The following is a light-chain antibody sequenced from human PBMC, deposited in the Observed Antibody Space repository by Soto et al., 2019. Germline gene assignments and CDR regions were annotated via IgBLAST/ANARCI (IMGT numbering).Light chain of an antibody. Sequence: IQMTQTPSSLSASGGERGKSACDASKHIKNYLNWYQQKSGKAPKLLIYDACDLEPGVPSRFSLRGSGTDFTFIINSLQPEAIATYYCQQYDTIPLTFGGGTKVHIK. J-gene: IGKJ4*01. CDR3: QQYDTIPLT. V-gene: IGKV1-33*01. CDR2: DAC. CDR1: KHIKNY.